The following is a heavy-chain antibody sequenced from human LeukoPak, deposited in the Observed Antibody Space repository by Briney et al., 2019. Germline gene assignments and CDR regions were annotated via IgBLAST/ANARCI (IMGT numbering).Heavy chain of an antibody. Sequence: GGSLRLSCAASGFTFSSYSMNWVRQAPGKGLEWVSSISSSSSYIYYADSVKGRFTISRDNAENSLYLQMNSLRAEDTAVYYCARSPYSSGWFFDYWGQGTLVTVSS. CDR2: ISSSSSYI. D-gene: IGHD6-19*01. J-gene: IGHJ4*02. CDR1: GFTFSSYS. V-gene: IGHV3-21*01. CDR3: ARSPYSSGWFFDY.